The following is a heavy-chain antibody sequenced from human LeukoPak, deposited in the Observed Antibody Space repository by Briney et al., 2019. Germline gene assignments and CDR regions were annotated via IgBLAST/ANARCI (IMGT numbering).Heavy chain of an antibody. Sequence: GGSLRLSCEASGLTFSDHYMNWLRQAPGKGLEWVSCIGGSGSPTYYADSVKGRFTVSRDNAKNSLYLQMNSLRAEDTAVYFCARLRNVVNVHWGFFDYWGQGALVTVSS. CDR2: IGGSGSPT. J-gene: IGHJ4*02. D-gene: IGHD4-23*01. V-gene: IGHV3-11*04. CDR1: GLTFSDHY. CDR3: ARLRNVVNVHWGFFDY.